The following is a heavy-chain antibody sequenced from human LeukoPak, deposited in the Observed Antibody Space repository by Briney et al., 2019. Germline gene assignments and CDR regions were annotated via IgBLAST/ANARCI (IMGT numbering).Heavy chain of an antibody. Sequence: SETLSLTCTVSGGSISSYYWSWIRQPPGKGLEWIGYIYYSGSTNYNPSLKSRVTISVDTSKNQFSLKLSSVTAADTAVYYCARRFSNTRFDYWGQGTLVTVSS. V-gene: IGHV4-59*08. CDR2: IYYSGST. CDR1: GGSISSYY. D-gene: IGHD3-3*01. J-gene: IGHJ4*02. CDR3: ARRFSNTRFDY.